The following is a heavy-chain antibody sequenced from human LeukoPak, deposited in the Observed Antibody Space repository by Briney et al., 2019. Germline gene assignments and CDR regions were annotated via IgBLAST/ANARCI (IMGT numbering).Heavy chain of an antibody. D-gene: IGHD3-22*01. Sequence: GESLKISCKGSGYSYNNYWIGWVRQMPGKSLEWMAVIYPGESDTRYSSSFEGQVTISVDKSISTAYLQWSSLKASDTAMYYCARRYDTSDFSTHWGQGTLVTVSS. V-gene: IGHV5-51*01. CDR2: IYPGESDT. CDR3: ARRYDTSDFSTH. CDR1: GYSYNNYW. J-gene: IGHJ4*02.